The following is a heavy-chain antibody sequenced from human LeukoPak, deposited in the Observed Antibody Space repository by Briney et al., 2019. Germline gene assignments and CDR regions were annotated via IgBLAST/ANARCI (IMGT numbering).Heavy chain of an antibody. D-gene: IGHD3-3*01. CDR2: IYYSGST. Sequence: SSETLSLTCTVSGGSISSGGYYWSWIRQHPGKGLEWIGYIYYSGSTNYNPSLKSRVTISVDTSKNQFSLKLSSVTAADTAVYYCASQNYDFWSGYSGNYYYGMDVWGQGTTVTVSS. J-gene: IGHJ6*02. CDR3: ASQNYDFWSGYSGNYYYGMDV. CDR1: GGSISSGGYY. V-gene: IGHV4-61*08.